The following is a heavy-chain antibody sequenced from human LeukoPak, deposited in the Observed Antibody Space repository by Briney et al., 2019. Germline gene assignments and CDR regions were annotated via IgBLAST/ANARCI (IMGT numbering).Heavy chain of an antibody. V-gene: IGHV6-1*01. Sequence: SQTLSLTCAISGDSVSNNSAAWNWIRQSPSRGLEWLGRTYYRSKWYNDYAVSAKSRITINPDTSKNQFSLQLYSVTPEDTAVYYCERDFSPQYYVFWSGYYDGMDVWGQGTTVTVSS. D-gene: IGHD3-3*01. J-gene: IGHJ6*02. CDR3: ERDFSPQYYVFWSGYYDGMDV. CDR2: TYYRSKWYN. CDR1: GDSVSNNSAA.